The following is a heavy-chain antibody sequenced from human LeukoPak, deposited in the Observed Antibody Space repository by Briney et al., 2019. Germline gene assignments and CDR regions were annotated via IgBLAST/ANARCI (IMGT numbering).Heavy chain of an antibody. J-gene: IGHJ4*02. D-gene: IGHD3-10*01. CDR1: GYILTDYY. V-gene: IGHV1-2*02. CDR3: ARDSVERGSGSYLIAY. CDR2: INPNSGGT. Sequence: ASVTVSCKASGYILTDYYMHWVRQAPGQGLEWMGWINPNSGGTNYAQKVQGRVTITRDKSISTAYMELSRLRYDDTAVYYCARDSVERGSGSYLIAYWGQGTLGTVSS.